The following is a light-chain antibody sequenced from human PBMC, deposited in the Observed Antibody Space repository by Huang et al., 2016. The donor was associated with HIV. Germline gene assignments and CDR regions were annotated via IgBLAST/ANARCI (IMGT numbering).Light chain of an antibody. CDR2: DVS. J-gene: IGKJ5*01. CDR3: QHRSDRPSLT. CDR1: QSVSRY. V-gene: IGKV3-11*01. Sequence: EIVLTQSPVTLSLSPGERATLSCRASQSVSRYLAWYQQKPAQTPRLLINDVSRRAPGIQDRVSGSGSGPDFTLTIGSLEPEDFAIYYCQHRSDRPSLTFGQGTRLEIK.